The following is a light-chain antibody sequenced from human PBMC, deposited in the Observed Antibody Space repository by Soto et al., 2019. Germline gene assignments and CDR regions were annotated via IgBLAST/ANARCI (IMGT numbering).Light chain of an antibody. V-gene: IGLV1-40*01. Sequence: QSVLTQPPSASGGPGQRVTISCTGSSSNIGAGYDVHWYQQLPGTAPKLLIYGNSNRPSGVPDRFSGSKSGTSASLAITGLQAEDEADYYCQSYDSSLSGSVVFGGGTKLTVL. CDR3: QSYDSSLSGSVV. CDR1: SSNIGAGYD. CDR2: GNS. J-gene: IGLJ2*01.